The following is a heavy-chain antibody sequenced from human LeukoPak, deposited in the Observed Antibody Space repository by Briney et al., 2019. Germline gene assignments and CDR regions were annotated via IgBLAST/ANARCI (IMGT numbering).Heavy chain of an antibody. D-gene: IGHD2-15*01. V-gene: IGHV1-2*02. CDR1: GYIFTGYY. J-gene: IGHJ5*02. CDR3: ARGPPEYCSGGSCYSGRNWIDP. Sequence: ASVKVSCKTSGYIFTGYYIHWLRQAPGQGLEWMGWIYPNSGGADYAQKYQGRVTMTRDTSINTVYMALSRLRSDDTAIYYCARGPPEYCSGGSCYSGRNWIDPWGQGTLVTVSS. CDR2: IYPNSGGA.